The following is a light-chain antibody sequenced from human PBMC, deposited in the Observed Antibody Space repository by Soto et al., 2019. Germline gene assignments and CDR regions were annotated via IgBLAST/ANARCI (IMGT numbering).Light chain of an antibody. CDR1: QSVRDN. CDR2: GAS. V-gene: IGKV3-15*01. Sequence: EVVMTQSPATLSVSPGERATLSCRTSQSVRDNLAWYQQKPGQAPRLLVYGASTRATGIPARFSGSGSGREFTLTISSLQSEDFAVYFCQQYDNWPLTFGGGTKVEIK. J-gene: IGKJ4*01. CDR3: QQYDNWPLT.